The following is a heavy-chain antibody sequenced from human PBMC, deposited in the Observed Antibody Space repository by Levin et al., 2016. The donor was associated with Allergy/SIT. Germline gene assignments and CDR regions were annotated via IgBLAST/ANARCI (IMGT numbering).Heavy chain of an antibody. Sequence: ASVKVSCKASGYTFTDNYMHWVRLAPGQSLEWMGGINAGNGNTIYSQNFQGRVTITRDTTASTACTAYMELSSLRSEDTAAYYCARAQSAQCSRDGCYPYYFDYWGQGALVTVSS. V-gene: IGHV1-3*01. CDR2: INAGNGNT. D-gene: IGHD2-15*01. J-gene: IGHJ4*02. CDR1: GYTFTDNY. CDR3: ARAQSAQCSRDGCYPYYFDY.